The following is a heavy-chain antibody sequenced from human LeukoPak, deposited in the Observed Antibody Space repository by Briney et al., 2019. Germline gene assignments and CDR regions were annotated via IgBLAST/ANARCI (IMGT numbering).Heavy chain of an antibody. CDR2: IRSKANSYAT. V-gene: IGHV3-73*01. CDR3: TSGHGPLLRYFDY. D-gene: IGHD2-21*02. J-gene: IGHJ4*02. CDR1: GFTFSGSA. Sequence: GGSLRLSCAASGFTFSGSAMHWVRQASGKGLEWVGRIRSKANSYATAYAASVKGRFTISRDDSKNTAYLQMNSLKTEDTAVYYCTSGHGPLLRYFDYRGQGTLVTVSS.